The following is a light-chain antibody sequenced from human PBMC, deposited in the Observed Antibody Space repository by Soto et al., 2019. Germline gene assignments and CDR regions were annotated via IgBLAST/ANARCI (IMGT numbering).Light chain of an antibody. J-gene: IGLJ1*01. CDR1: SSNIGINA. CDR2: YDD. V-gene: IGLV1-36*01. Sequence: QSDLTQPPSVSEAPRQRVTISCSGSSSNIGINAVNWYQQLPGKAPKLLIYYDDLLPSGVSDRFSGSKSGTSASLAISGLQSEDEADYYCAAWDDSLNGYVFGTGTKVT. CDR3: AAWDDSLNGYV.